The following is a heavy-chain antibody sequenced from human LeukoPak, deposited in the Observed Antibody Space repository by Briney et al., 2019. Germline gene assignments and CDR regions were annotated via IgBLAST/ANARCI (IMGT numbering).Heavy chain of an antibody. V-gene: IGHV3-21*01. D-gene: IGHD2-2*01. CDR1: GFTFSSYS. CDR3: ARGDIVVVPAANYYYGMDV. CDR2: ISSSSGYI. Sequence: GGSLRLSRAASGFTFSSYSMNWVRQAPGKGLEWVSSISSSSGYIYYADSVKGRFTISRGNAKNSLYLQMNSLRAEDTAVYYCARGDIVVVPAANYYYGMDVWGQGTTVTVSS. J-gene: IGHJ6*02.